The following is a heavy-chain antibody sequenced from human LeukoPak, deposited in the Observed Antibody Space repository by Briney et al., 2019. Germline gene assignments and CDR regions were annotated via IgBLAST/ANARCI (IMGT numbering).Heavy chain of an antibody. D-gene: IGHD1-26*01. CDR2: ISGSGGST. CDR3: ARTSTGRYVDY. Sequence: GGSLRLSCAASGFTFSDYYMSWVRQAPGKGLEWVSIISGSGGSTYYADSVKGRFTISRDNSKNTLYLQMNSLRAEDTAIYYCARTSTGRYVDYWGQGTLVTVSS. CDR1: GFTFSDYY. J-gene: IGHJ4*02. V-gene: IGHV3-23*01.